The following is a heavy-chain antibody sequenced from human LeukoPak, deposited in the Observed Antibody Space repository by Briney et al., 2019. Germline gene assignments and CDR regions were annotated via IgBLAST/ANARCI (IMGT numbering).Heavy chain of an antibody. V-gene: IGHV4-39*07. CDR3: ARDLRGPYYYMDV. CDR1: GGSISSSSYY. Sequence: PSETLSLTCTVSGGSISSSSYYWGWIRQPPGKGLEWIGSIYYSGSTYYSPSLKSRVTISVDTSKNQFSLKLSSVTAADTAVYYCARDLRGPYYYMDVWGKGTTVTVSS. CDR2: IYYSGST. J-gene: IGHJ6*03.